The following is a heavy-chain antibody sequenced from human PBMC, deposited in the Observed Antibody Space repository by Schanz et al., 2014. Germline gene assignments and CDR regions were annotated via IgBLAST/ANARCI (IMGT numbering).Heavy chain of an antibody. Sequence: EVHLLESGGGLVPPGGSLRLSCAASGFSFTTYAMSWVRQAPGKGLVWVSAISGSGGSTYYADSVKGRFTISRDNAKNTLYLQMNTLRAEDTAVYYCARKMKLGVYGGKGHDSLDIWGQGTMVTVSS. CDR3: ARKMKLGVYGGKGHDSLDI. CDR2: ISGSGGST. J-gene: IGHJ3*02. CDR1: GFSFTTYA. D-gene: IGHD4-17*01. V-gene: IGHV3-23*01.